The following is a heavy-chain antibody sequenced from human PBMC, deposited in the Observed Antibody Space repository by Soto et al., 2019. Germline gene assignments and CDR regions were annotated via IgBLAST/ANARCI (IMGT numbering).Heavy chain of an antibody. J-gene: IGHJ6*02. Sequence: VASVKVSCKASGGTFSSYAISWVRQAPGQGLEWMGGIIPIFGTANYAQKFQGRVTITADKSTSTAYMELSSLRSEDSAVYYCARPGSSSGYYYYYGMDVWGQGTTVTVSS. CDR3: ARPGSSSGYYYYYGMDV. D-gene: IGHD6-6*01. V-gene: IGHV1-69*06. CDR1: GGTFSSYA. CDR2: IIPIFGTA.